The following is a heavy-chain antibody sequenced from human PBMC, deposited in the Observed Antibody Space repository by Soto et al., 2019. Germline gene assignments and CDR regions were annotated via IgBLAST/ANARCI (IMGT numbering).Heavy chain of an antibody. D-gene: IGHD3-22*01. CDR3: AKDEYYYSRSGYYIFDS. J-gene: IGHJ4*02. Sequence: PGGSLRLSCAASGFTFKNYGMHWVRQAPGKGLEWVAVIWYDGTNEYYGDSVKGRFTISRDNSKNTLDLQMNSLRPEDTALYYCAKDEYYYSRSGYYIFDSWGQGTLVTVSS. V-gene: IGHV3-30*02. CDR1: GFTFKNYG. CDR2: IWYDGTNE.